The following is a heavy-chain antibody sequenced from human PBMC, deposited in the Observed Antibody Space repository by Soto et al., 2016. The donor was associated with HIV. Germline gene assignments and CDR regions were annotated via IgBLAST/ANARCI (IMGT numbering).Heavy chain of an antibody. D-gene: IGHD3-22*01. J-gene: IGHJ4*02. Sequence: EVQLVESGGGLVQPGGSLRLSCAASGFTVSSSYMSWVRQTPGKGLEWVSVIYSGGNTHYANSVAGRFTISRDNSNNILFLQMNSLRAEDTAVYYCARDRPGYSDRTGSSVGVGYFENWGQGNLVTVSS. CDR1: GFTVSSSY. CDR3: ARDRPGYSDRTGSSVGVGYFEN. CDR2: IYSGGNT. V-gene: IGHV3-66*01.